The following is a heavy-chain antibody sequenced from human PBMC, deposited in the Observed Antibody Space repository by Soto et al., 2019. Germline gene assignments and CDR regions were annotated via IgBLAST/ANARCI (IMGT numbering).Heavy chain of an antibody. CDR1: GGTFSSYT. Sequence: SVKVSCKASGGTFSSYTISWVRQAPGQRLEWMGRIIPILGIANYAQKFQGRVTITADKSTSTAYMELSSLRSEDTAVYYCSRAILAAAAGTGGIYYFDYWGQGTLVTVSS. D-gene: IGHD6-13*01. V-gene: IGHV1-69*02. J-gene: IGHJ4*02. CDR2: IIPILGIA. CDR3: SRAILAAAAGTGGIYYFDY.